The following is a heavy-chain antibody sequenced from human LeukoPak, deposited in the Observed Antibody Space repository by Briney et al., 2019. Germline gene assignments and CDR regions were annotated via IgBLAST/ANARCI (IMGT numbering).Heavy chain of an antibody. Sequence: PGGSLRLSCAASGFTFSSYEMNWVRQAPGKGLEWVSKISSSGSAIYYADSVKGRFAISRDDAKSTLYLQMNSLRAEDTAVYYCARGGSLGYWGQGTLVTVSS. CDR2: ISSSGSAI. D-gene: IGHD6-19*01. CDR1: GFTFSSYE. J-gene: IGHJ4*02. V-gene: IGHV3-48*03. CDR3: ARGGSLGY.